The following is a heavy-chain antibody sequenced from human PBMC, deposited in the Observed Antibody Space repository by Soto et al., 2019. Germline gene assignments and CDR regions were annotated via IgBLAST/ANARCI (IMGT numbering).Heavy chain of an antibody. Sequence: QITLKESGPTLVKPTQTLTLTCTFSGFSLSTSGVVVGWIRQPPGKALEWLALIYWNDDKRYSPSLKSRLTLTKDTSKNQVVLSMTNMDPVDTATYFCAHFTDSSGTDYWGQGTLVTSSS. V-gene: IGHV2-5*01. CDR3: AHFTDSSGTDY. J-gene: IGHJ4*02. CDR1: GFSLSTSGVV. D-gene: IGHD3-22*01. CDR2: IYWNDDK.